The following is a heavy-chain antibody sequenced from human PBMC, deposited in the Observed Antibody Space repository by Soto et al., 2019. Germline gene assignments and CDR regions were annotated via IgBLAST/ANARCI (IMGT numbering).Heavy chain of an antibody. D-gene: IGHD2-8*02. V-gene: IGHV3-23*01. CDR3: ARDGQYRTGGFDI. CDR2: LSRGGGST. J-gene: IGHJ3*02. CDR1: GFTFSSHG. Sequence: EAQLLESGGGSVQPGGSLRLSCAASGFTFSSHGMSWIRQAPGKGLEWISGLSRGGGSTYYVDSVKGRFTISRDNAKNPLELKMKSLGVEDTALYYCARDGQYRTGGFDIWGPGTMVTVSS.